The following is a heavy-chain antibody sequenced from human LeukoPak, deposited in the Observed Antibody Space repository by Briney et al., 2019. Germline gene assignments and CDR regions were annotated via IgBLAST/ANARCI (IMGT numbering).Heavy chain of an antibody. Sequence: ASVKVSCKASGGTFSSYAISWVRQATGQGLEWMGWMNPNSGNTGYAQKFQGRVTMTRNTSISTAYMELSSLRSEDTAVYYCAKGSYDFWSGYPDKGYEDYWGQGTLVTVSS. CDR3: AKGSYDFWSGYPDKGYEDY. J-gene: IGHJ4*02. D-gene: IGHD3-3*01. CDR2: MNPNSGNT. CDR1: GGTFSSYA. V-gene: IGHV1-8*02.